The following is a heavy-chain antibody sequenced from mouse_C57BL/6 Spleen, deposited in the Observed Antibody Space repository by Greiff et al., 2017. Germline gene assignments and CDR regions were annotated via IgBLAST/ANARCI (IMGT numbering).Heavy chain of an antibody. V-gene: IGHV5-6*01. J-gene: IGHJ2*01. Sequence: EVNLVESGGDLVKPGGSLKLSCAASGFTFSSYGMSWVRQTPDKRLEWVATISSGGSYTYYPGSVKGRFTISRDNAKNTLYLQMSSLKSEDTAMYYCARQGAYYSNLYYFDYWGQGTTLTVSS. D-gene: IGHD2-5*01. CDR2: ISSGGSYT. CDR1: GFTFSSYG. CDR3: ARQGAYYSNLYYFDY.